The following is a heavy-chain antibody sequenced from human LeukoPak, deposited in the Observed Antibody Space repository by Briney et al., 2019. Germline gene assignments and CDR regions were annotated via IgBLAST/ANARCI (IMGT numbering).Heavy chain of an antibody. J-gene: IGHJ4*02. Sequence: ASVKVSCKASGYTFTSYAISWVRQAPGQGLEWMGRIIPILGIANYAQKFQGRVTITADKSTSTAYMELSSLRSEDTAVYYCARAVDYYDSSGYSYYFDYWGQGTLVTVSS. CDR2: IIPILGIA. CDR1: GYTFTSYA. CDR3: ARAVDYYDSSGYSYYFDY. D-gene: IGHD3-22*01. V-gene: IGHV1-69*04.